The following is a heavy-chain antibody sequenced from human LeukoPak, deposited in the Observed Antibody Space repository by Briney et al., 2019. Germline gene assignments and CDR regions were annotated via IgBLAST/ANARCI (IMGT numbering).Heavy chain of an antibody. CDR1: GGTFSSYA. J-gene: IGHJ3*02. CDR2: IIPIFGTA. CDR3: ARRITLEPGAFDI. V-gene: IGHV1-69*13. Sequence: SVKVSCKASGGTFSSYAISWVRQAPGQGLEWMGGIIPIFGTANYAQKFQGRVTITADESTSTAYMELSSLRSEDTAVYYCARRITLEPGAFDIWGQGTMVTVSS. D-gene: IGHD3-3*01.